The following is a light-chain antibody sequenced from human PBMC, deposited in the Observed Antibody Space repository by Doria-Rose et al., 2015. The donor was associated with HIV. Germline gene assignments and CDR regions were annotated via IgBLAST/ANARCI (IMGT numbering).Light chain of an antibody. CDR3: HQYGTSWT. CDR1: QSFSSTY. CDR2: DGS. V-gene: IGKV3-20*01. Sequence: EIVLTQSPGTLSLSPGERATLSCRASQSFSSTYLAWYQQIPGQAPSLLIYDGSTRATGIPDRFSASGSGTDFTLTINRPEPEDFALYYCHQYGTSWTFGQGTKVEI. J-gene: IGKJ1*01.